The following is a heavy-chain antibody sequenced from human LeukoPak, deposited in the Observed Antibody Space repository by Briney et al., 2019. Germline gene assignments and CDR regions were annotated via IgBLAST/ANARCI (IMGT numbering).Heavy chain of an antibody. CDR1: GFTFSSYG. V-gene: IGHV3-33*06. J-gene: IGHJ4*02. D-gene: IGHD5-18*01. Sequence: PGRSLRLSCAASGFTFSSYGVHWVRQAPGKGLEWVAVIWYDGSNKYYADSVKGRFTISRDNSKNTLYLQMNSLRAEDTAVYYCAKESSEEYSYGPLDYWGQGTLVTVSS. CDR3: AKESSEEYSYGPLDY. CDR2: IWYDGSNK.